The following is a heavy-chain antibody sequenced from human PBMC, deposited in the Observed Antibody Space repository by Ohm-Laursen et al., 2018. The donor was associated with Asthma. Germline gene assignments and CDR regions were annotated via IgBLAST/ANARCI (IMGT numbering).Heavy chain of an antibody. D-gene: IGHD2-2*01. CDR1: GGTFSSYA. Sequence: GASVKVSCKASGGTFSSYAISWVRQAPGQGLEWMGGIIPIFGTANYAQKFQGRVTITADESTSTAYMELSSLRSEDTAVYYCARDCTSCRRPRGYYYYYGMDVWGQGTTVTVSS. V-gene: IGHV1-69*13. J-gene: IGHJ6*02. CDR3: ARDCTSCRRPRGYYYYYGMDV. CDR2: IIPIFGTA.